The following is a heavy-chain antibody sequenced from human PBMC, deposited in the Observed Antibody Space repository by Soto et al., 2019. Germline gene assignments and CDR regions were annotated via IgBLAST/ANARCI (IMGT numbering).Heavy chain of an antibody. D-gene: IGHD3-22*01. V-gene: IGHV3-21*01. J-gene: IGHJ6*02. Sequence: EVQLVESGGGLVKPGGSLRLSCAASGFTFSSYSMNWVRQAPGKGLEWVSSISSSSSYIYYADSVKGRCTISRDNAKNSLYLQMNSLRAEDTAVYYCARGRPTYYYDSSPYYYYYGMDVWGQGTTVTVSS. CDR1: GFTFSSYS. CDR3: ARGRPTYYYDSSPYYYYYGMDV. CDR2: ISSSSSYI.